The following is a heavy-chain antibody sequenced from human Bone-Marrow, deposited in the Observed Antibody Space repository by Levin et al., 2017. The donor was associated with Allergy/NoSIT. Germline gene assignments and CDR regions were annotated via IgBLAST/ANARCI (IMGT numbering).Heavy chain of an antibody. V-gene: IGHV3-23*01. CDR2: ISSSDDST. CDR3: AKADILTGTYYIDV. D-gene: IGHD3-9*01. CDR1: GFTFSSYA. Sequence: PGGSLRLSCAASGFTFSSYAMTWVRQAPGKGLAWVSAISSSDDSTFYADSVKGRFTISRDNSKNTLYLQMNSLRAEDTAVYYCAKADILTGTYYIDVWGKGTTVTV. J-gene: IGHJ6*03.